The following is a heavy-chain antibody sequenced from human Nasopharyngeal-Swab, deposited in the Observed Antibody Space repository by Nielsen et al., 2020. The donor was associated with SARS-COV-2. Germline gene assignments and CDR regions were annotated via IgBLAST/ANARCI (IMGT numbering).Heavy chain of an antibody. J-gene: IGHJ4*02. CDR1: GYTFTSYA. CDR2: INTNTGNP. D-gene: IGHD3-3*01. CDR3: ARDLTYYDFWSGYYTTPSDY. V-gene: IGHV7-4-1*02. Sequence: ASVKVSCKASGYTFTSYAMNWVRQAPGQGLEWMGWINTNTGNPTYAQGFTGRFVFSSDTSVSTAYLQISSLKAEDTAVYYCARDLTYYDFWSGYYTTPSDYWGQGTLVTVSS.